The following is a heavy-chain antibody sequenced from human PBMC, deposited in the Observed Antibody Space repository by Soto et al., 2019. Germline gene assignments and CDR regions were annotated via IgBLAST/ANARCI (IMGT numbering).Heavy chain of an antibody. Sequence: QVHLVQSGAEVKKPGASVKVSCKASGYTFNSYGITWVRQAPGQGLEWRGWISAHNGNTDYAQKLQGRVIVTRDTSTSTAYMELRSLISDDTAVYYCARGRYGDYWGQGALVTVSS. J-gene: IGHJ4*02. CDR3: ARGRYGDY. CDR1: GYTFNSYG. D-gene: IGHD1-1*01. CDR2: ISAHNGNT. V-gene: IGHV1-18*01.